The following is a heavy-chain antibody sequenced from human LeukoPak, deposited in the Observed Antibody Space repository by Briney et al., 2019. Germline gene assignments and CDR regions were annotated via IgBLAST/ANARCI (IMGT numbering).Heavy chain of an antibody. V-gene: IGHV3-53*01. CDR3: ATRDYGDYPYFDY. CDR2: IYSGGST. Sequence: GGSLRLSCAASGFSVSSKCMSWVRQAPGKGLEWVSFIYSGGSTYYADSVKGRFTISRDNSKNTLYLQMNSLRAEDTAVYYCATRDYGDYPYFDYWGQGTLVTVSS. J-gene: IGHJ4*02. CDR1: GFSVSSKC. D-gene: IGHD4-17*01.